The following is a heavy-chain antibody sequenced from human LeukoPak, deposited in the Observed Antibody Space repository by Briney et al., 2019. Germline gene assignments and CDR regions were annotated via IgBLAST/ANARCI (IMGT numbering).Heavy chain of an antibody. CDR3: ARAARYSSSPPYFDY. CDR2: INPNSGGT. J-gene: IGHJ4*02. Sequence: ASVKVSCKASGYTFTGYYMHWVRQAPGQGLEWMGWINPNSGGTNYAQKFQGRVTMTRDTSISTAYMELSRLRSDDTAVYYCARAARYSSSPPYFDYWGQGTLVTVSS. V-gene: IGHV1-2*02. CDR1: GYTFTGYY. D-gene: IGHD6-6*01.